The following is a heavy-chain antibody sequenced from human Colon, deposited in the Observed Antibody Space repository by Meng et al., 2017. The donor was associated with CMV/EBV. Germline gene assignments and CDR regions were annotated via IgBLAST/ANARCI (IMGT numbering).Heavy chain of an antibody. CDR3: ARGGGYCSGGSCYYYYYGMDV. CDR2: ISSSSSYI. V-gene: IGHV3-21*01. J-gene: IGHJ6*02. Sequence: GESLKISCAGSGFTFNDAHMDWVRQAPGKGLEWVSSISSSSSYIYYADSVKGRFTISRDNAKNSLYLQMNSLRAEDTAVYYCARGGGYCSGGSCYYYYYGMDVWGQGTTVTVSS. D-gene: IGHD2-15*01. CDR1: GFTFNDAH.